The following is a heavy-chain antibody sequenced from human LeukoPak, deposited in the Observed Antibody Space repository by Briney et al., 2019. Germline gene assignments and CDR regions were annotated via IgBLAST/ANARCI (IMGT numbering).Heavy chain of an antibody. CDR3: ARDQVDTVH. Sequence: GGSLRLSCAASGFTLSNNYMSWVRQAPGKGLEWVSVIYSGGNTYYADSVKGRFTISRDNSKDTLYLQMNSLRVEDTAVYYCARDQVDTVHWGQGTLVTVSS. V-gene: IGHV3-53*01. CDR1: GFTLSNNY. D-gene: IGHD5-18*01. CDR2: IYSGGNT. J-gene: IGHJ4*02.